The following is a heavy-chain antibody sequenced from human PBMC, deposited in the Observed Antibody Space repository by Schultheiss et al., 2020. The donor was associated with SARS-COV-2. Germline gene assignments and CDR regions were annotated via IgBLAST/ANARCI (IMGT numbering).Heavy chain of an antibody. V-gene: IGHV3-23*03. CDR3: AKANPITYYYDSSGSNFDY. Sequence: GGSLRLSCAASGFTFSSYSMSWFRQAPGKGLEWVSVIYSGGSTYYADSVKGRFTISRDNSKNTLYLQMNSLRAEDTAVYYCAKANPITYYYDSSGSNFDYWGQGTLVTVSS. D-gene: IGHD3-22*01. J-gene: IGHJ4*02. CDR1: GFTFSSYS. CDR2: IYSGGST.